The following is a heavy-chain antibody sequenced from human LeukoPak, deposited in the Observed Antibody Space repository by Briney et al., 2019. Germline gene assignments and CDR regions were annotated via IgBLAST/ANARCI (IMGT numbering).Heavy chain of an antibody. CDR3: ARAVGATPFDY. V-gene: IGHV3-74*01. J-gene: IGHJ4*02. D-gene: IGHD1-26*01. CDR2: INTDGSTT. CDR1: RFTFSDYW. Sequence: PGGSLRLSCAASRFTFSDYWMHWVRQAPGKGLVWVSRINTDGSTTTYADSVKGRFTISRDNVKNTLYLQMNSLRAEDTAVYYCARAVGATPFDYWGQGTLVTVSS.